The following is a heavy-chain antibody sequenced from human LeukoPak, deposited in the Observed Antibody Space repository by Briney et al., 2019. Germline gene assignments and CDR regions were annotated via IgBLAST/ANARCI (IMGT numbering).Heavy chain of an antibody. Sequence: GGSLRLSCAASGFTVSSNYMSWVRQAPGKGLEWVSVIYSGGSTYYADSVKGRFTISRDNSKNTLYLQMNSLRAEDTAVYYCASENRGIAETDAFDIWGQGTMVTVSS. J-gene: IGHJ3*02. CDR3: ASENRGIAETDAFDI. V-gene: IGHV3-53*01. D-gene: IGHD6-13*01. CDR2: IYSGGST. CDR1: GFTVSSNY.